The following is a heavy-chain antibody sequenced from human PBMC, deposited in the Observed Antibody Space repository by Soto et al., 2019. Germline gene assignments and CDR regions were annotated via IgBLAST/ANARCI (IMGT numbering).Heavy chain of an antibody. CDR1: GDSYSISTFS. V-gene: IGHV4-30-2*01. J-gene: IGHJ5*02. CDR3: AGMPYTSGLRFDP. D-gene: IGHD6-19*01. CDR2: IYQSGVT. Sequence: ASETLSLTCNMSGDSYSISTFSWSWIRQPPGRALQWIGFIYQSGVTSYNPSLASRVSISLDRSNNQCSLKLKSVTAADTAVYFCAGMPYTSGLRFDPWGPGTLVTVSS.